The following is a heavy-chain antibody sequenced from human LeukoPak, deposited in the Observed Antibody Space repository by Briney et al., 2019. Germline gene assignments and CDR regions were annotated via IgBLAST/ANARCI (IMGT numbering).Heavy chain of an antibody. CDR3: ARDNGGYYGYDF. CDR2: ISTSGTTI. D-gene: IGHD1-26*01. Sequence: GSLRLSCAASGFTFSDYYMSWIRQAPGKGLEWVSYISTSGTTIYYADSVKGRFTISRDNAENSLYLQMNSLRGEDTAVYYCARDNGGYYGYDFWGRGTLVTVSS. V-gene: IGHV3-11*01. J-gene: IGHJ4*02. CDR1: GFTFSDYY.